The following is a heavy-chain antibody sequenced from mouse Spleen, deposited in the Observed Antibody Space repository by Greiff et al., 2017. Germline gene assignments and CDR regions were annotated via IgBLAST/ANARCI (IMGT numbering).Heavy chain of an antibody. CDR3: ARGGNWDYFDY. CDR1: GYTFTSYG. D-gene: IGHD4-1*01. Sequence: QVQLKESGAELARPGASVKLSCKASGYTFTSYGISWVKQRPGQGLEWIGEIYPRSGNTYYNEKFKGKATLTADKSSSTAYMELRSLTSEDSAVXFCARGGNWDYFDYWGQGTTRTVSS. V-gene: IGHV1-81*01. CDR2: IYPRSGNT. J-gene: IGHJ2*01.